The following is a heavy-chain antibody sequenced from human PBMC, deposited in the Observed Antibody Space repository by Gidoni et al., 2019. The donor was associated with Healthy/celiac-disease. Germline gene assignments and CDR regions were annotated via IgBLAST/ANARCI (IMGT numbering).Heavy chain of an antibody. CDR2: IYHSGST. D-gene: IGHD1-1*01. Sequence: QVQLQESGPGLVKPSETLSLTCTVSGYSISSGYYWGWIRQPPGKGLEWIGSIYHSGSTYYNPSLKSRVTISVDTSKNQFSLKLSSVTAADTAVYYCARKTTGNYYYYGMDVWGQGTTVTVSS. CDR3: ARKTTGNYYYYGMDV. V-gene: IGHV4-38-2*02. J-gene: IGHJ6*02. CDR1: GYSISSGYY.